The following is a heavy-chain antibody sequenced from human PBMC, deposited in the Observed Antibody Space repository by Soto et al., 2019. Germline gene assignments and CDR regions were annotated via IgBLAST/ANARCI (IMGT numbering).Heavy chain of an antibody. J-gene: IGHJ6*02. V-gene: IGHV3-21*01. Sequence: PGGSLRLSCVGSGFTFSTYSINWVRQAPGKGLEWVSSISSRSDIYYAYSVKGRFTISRDNAKNSVSLQMNSLRAEDTAVYYCSREYTAWPLAYGLDVWGQGTTVTVSS. CDR1: GFTFSTYS. CDR3: SREYTAWPLAYGLDV. CDR2: ISSRSDI. D-gene: IGHD2-2*02.